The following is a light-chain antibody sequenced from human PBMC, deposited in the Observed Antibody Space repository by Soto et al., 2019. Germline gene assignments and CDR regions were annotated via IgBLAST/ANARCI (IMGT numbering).Light chain of an antibody. J-gene: IGKJ1*01. CDR3: MQGTLWPRT. V-gene: IGKV2-30*01. CDR1: QSLVYSDGNTY. Sequence: DVVMTQSPLSLPVTLGQPASISCRSSQSLVYSDGNTYLNWFQQRPGQSPRRLIYKVSNRDSGVPDRVSGSGSGTDFTLKISRVEAEDVGVYYCMQGTLWPRTFGQGTKVEIK. CDR2: KVS.